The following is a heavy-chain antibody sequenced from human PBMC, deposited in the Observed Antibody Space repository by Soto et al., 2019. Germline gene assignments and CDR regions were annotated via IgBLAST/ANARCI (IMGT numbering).Heavy chain of an antibody. J-gene: IGHJ5*02. CDR2: ISTYNGNT. D-gene: IGHD3-16*01. CDR1: NYNFTNYA. Sequence: ASVKVSCKTSNYNFTNYAITWVRQAPGQGLEWVGWISTYNGNTKSAQNLQGRVTMTTDTSTATAYMDLRALRSDDTAISYCARMISSAADRWGQGALVTVSS. V-gene: IGHV1-18*01. CDR3: ARMISSAADR.